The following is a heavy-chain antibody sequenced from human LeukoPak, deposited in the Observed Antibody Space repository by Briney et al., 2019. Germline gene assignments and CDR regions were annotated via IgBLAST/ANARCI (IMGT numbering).Heavy chain of an antibody. CDR2: ISSRGTYI. CDR1: GFTFMTYS. Sequence: GGSLRLSCSASGFTFMTYSMNWVRQAPGKGLDWVSSISSRGTYIYYADSVKGRFTISSDNAKNSLYLQMNSLRADDTAVYYCARVRGSSYIYSMDVWGKGTTVTVSS. V-gene: IGHV3-21*01. CDR3: ARVRGSSYIYSMDV. D-gene: IGHD6-13*01. J-gene: IGHJ6*03.